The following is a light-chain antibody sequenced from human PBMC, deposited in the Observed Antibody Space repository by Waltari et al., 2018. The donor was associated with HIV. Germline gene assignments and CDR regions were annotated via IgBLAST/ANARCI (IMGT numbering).Light chain of an antibody. Sequence: QSALTQPASVSGSPGQSITISCTETSSDVGGHNYFSWYQQHPGKVPNLMIYDVTYRPSGVSDRFSGSKSGKTASLTISGLQAEDEADYYCSSYTSSSTLVVFGGGTKLTVL. V-gene: IGLV2-14*01. CDR3: SSYTSSSTLVV. J-gene: IGLJ2*01. CDR1: SSDVGGHNY. CDR2: DVT.